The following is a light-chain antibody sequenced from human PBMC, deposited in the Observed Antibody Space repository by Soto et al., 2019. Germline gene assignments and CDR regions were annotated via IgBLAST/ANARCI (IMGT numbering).Light chain of an antibody. Sequence: QSPATLSLSPXERATLSXXXXXXVSIYLAWYPQKPGQAPRLLIYDASNRATGIPARFSGSGSGTDFTLTISSLEPEDFAVYYCQQRSNWPPKITFGQGTRLEIK. V-gene: IGKV3-11*01. J-gene: IGKJ5*01. CDR1: XXVSIY. CDR3: QQRSNWPPKIT. CDR2: DAS.